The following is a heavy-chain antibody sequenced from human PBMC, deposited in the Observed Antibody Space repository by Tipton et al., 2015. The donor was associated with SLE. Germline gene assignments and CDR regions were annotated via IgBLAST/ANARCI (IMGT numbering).Heavy chain of an antibody. CDR3: ARAPTGIVATMGFDY. J-gene: IGHJ4*02. D-gene: IGHD5-12*01. Sequence: SLRLSCAASGFTFSSYGMHWVRQAPGKGLEWVAFIRYDGSNKYYADSVKGRFTISRDNSKNTLYLQMNSLRAEDTAVYYCARAPTGIVATMGFDYWGQGTLVTVSS. CDR1: GFTFSSYG. CDR2: IRYDGSNK. V-gene: IGHV3-30*02.